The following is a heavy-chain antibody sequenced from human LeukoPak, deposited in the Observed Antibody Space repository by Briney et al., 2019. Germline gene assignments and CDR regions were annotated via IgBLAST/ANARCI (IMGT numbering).Heavy chain of an antibody. Sequence: ASVKVSCKASGYTFTSYDINRVRQATGQGLEWMGWMNPNSGNTGYAQKFQGRVTMTRNTSISTAYMEPSSLRSEDTAVYYCARGRTVTTYYYYGMDVWGQGTTVTVSS. CDR2: MNPNSGNT. CDR3: ARGRTVTTYYYYGMDV. CDR1: GYTFTSYD. D-gene: IGHD4-17*01. V-gene: IGHV1-8*01. J-gene: IGHJ6*02.